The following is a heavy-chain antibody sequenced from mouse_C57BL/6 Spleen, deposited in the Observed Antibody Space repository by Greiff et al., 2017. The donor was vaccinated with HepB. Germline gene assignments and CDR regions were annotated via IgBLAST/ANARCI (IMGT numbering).Heavy chain of an antibody. V-gene: IGHV1-26*01. D-gene: IGHD1-1*01. CDR2: INPNNGGT. Sequence: EVQLQQSGPELVKPGASVKISCKASGYTFTDYYMNWVKQSHGKSLEWIGDINPNNGGTSYNQKFKGKATLTVDKSSSTAYMELRSLTSEDSAVYYCARRVLRCPAMDYWGQGTSVTVSS. J-gene: IGHJ4*01. CDR3: ARRVLRCPAMDY. CDR1: GYTFTDYY.